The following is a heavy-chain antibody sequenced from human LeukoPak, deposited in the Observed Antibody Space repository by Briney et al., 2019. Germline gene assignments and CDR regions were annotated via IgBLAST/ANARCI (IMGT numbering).Heavy chain of an antibody. J-gene: IGHJ4*02. CDR2: ISSNGGST. CDR1: GFTFSSYA. D-gene: IGHD3-10*01. V-gene: IGHV3-64*01. Sequence: PGGSLRLSCAASGFTFSSYAMHWVRQAPGKGLEYVSAISSNGGSTYYANSVKGRFTISRDNSKNTLYLQMGSLRAEDMAVYYCARLGGSSFDYWGQGTLVTVSS. CDR3: ARLGGSSFDY.